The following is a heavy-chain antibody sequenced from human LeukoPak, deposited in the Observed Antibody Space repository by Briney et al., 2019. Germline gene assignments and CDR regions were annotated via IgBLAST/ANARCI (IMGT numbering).Heavy chain of an antibody. V-gene: IGHV4-34*01. CDR1: GGSFSGYY. D-gene: IGHD2-15*01. Sequence: PSETLSLTCAVYGGSFSGYYWSWIRQPPGKGLEWIGEINHSGSTNYNPSLKSRVTISVDTSKYQFSLKLSSVTAADTAVYYCARGQVVVASTSNYYYYYGMDVWGQGTTVTVSS. CDR2: INHSGST. CDR3: ARGQVVVASTSNYYYYYGMDV. J-gene: IGHJ6*02.